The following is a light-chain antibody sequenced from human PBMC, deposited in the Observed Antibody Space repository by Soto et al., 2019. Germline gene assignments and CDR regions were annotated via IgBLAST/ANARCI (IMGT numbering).Light chain of an antibody. CDR2: ASS. V-gene: IGKV3-11*01. J-gene: IGKJ2*01. CDR3: QQRSNWYT. CDR1: QSVGSY. Sequence: EIVLTQSPDTLSLSPGERATLSCRASQSVGSYLAWYQQKPGQAPRLLIYASSNRATGIPARFSGSGSGIDFTLNISSLEPEDFAVYYCQQRSNWYTFGQGTKLEIK.